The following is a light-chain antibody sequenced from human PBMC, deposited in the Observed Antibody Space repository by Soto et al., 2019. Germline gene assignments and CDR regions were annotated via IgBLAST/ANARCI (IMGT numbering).Light chain of an antibody. V-gene: IGLV2-23*03. CDR2: EGS. Sequence: QSVVTQPASVSGSPGQSITISCTGTSSDVGSYNLVSWYQQHPGKAPKLMIYEGSKRPSGVSNRFSGSKSGNTASLTISGLQAEDDADYYCCSYAGSSTFSYVFGTGTKVTVL. CDR3: CSYAGSSTFSYV. CDR1: SSDVGSYNL. J-gene: IGLJ1*01.